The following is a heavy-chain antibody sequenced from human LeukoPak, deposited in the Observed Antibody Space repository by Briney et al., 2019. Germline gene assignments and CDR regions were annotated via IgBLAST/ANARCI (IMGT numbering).Heavy chain of an antibody. CDR3: ARDENCSGGSCYEGGPGRSDY. V-gene: IGHV1-2*02. Sequence: ASVKVSCKASGYTFTGYYMHWVRQAPGQGLEWMGWINPNSGGTNYAQKFQGRVTMTRDTSISTAYMELSRLRSDDTAVCYCARDENCSGGSCYEGGPGRSDYWGQGTLVTVSS. D-gene: IGHD2-15*01. CDR1: GYTFTGYY. CDR2: INPNSGGT. J-gene: IGHJ4*02.